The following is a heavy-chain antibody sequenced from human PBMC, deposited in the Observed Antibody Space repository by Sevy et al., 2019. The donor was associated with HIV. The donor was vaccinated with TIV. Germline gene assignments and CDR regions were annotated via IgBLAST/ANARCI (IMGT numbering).Heavy chain of an antibody. CDR1: GGSISSSNW. Sequence: SETLSLTCAVSGGSISSSNWWSWVRQPPGKGVGWIGEIYHSGTTNYNPSLKSRVTISVDKSKNQFSLKLSSVTAADTAVYYCARQGGTGFLDYWGQGTLVTVSS. V-gene: IGHV4-4*02. CDR3: ARQGGTGFLDY. CDR2: IYHSGTT. J-gene: IGHJ4*02.